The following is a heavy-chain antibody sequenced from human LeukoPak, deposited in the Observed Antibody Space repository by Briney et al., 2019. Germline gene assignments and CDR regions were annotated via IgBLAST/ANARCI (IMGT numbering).Heavy chain of an antibody. D-gene: IGHD1-26*01. V-gene: IGHV3-9*01. Sequence: GGSLRLSCAASGFTFDDYAMHWVRQAPGKGLEWVSGISWNSGSIGYADSVKGRFTISRDNAKNSLYLQMNSLRAEDAALYYCARDRGSYYGGDFAYWGQGTLVTVSS. J-gene: IGHJ4*02. CDR3: ARDRGSYYGGDFAY. CDR2: ISWNSGSI. CDR1: GFTFDDYA.